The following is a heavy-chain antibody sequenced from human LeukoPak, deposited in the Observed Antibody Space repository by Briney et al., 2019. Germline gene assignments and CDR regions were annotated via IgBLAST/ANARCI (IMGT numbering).Heavy chain of an antibody. J-gene: IGHJ4*02. CDR2: IYYSGST. CDR3: AGSGYYSEPSFDY. CDR1: GGSISSYY. D-gene: IGHD3-22*01. V-gene: IGHV4-59*01. Sequence: SETLSLTCTVSGGSISSYYWSWIRQPPGKGREWIGYIYYSGSTNYNPSLKSRVTISVDTSKNQFSLKLSSVTAADTAVYYCAGSGYYSEPSFDYWGQGTLVTVSS.